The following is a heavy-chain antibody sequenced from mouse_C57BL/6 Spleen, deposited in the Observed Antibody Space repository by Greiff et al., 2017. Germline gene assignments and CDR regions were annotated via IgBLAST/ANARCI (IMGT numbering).Heavy chain of an antibody. V-gene: IGHV1-22*01. J-gene: IGHJ4*01. Sequence: EVQLQQSGPELVKPGASVKMSCKASGYTFTDYNMHWVKQSHGKSLEWIGYINPNNGGTSYNQKSKGKATLTVNKSSSTAYMELRSLTSEDSAVYYCARGYYGNYVGAMDDWGQGTSVTVSS. CDR1: GYTFTDYN. CDR3: ARGYYGNYVGAMDD. CDR2: INPNNGGT. D-gene: IGHD2-1*01.